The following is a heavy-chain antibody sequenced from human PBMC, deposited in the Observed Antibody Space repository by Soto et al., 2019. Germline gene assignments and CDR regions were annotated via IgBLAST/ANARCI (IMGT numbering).Heavy chain of an antibody. CDR2: SDREDGET. V-gene: IGHV1-24*01. Sequence: QVRLIQSGTEVKKPGASVKVSCSLSGSALTELSLHWVRQAPGKGLEWMGCSDREDGETFYAQKFKGRLTMTEDTSTNTAYMELRSLGSEDTAVYYCTRGNWIDPWGQGTLVAVSS. CDR1: GSALTELS. J-gene: IGHJ5*02. CDR3: TRGNWIDP.